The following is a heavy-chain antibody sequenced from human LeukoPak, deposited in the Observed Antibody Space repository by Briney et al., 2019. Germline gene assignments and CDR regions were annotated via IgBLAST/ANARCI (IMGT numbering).Heavy chain of an antibody. Sequence: SETLSLTCTVSGGSISSYYWSWIRQPPGKGLEWIAYISDIGSINYNPSLKSRVTISLDTSKNQFSLKLSSVTAADTAVYYCARHVADYYGSGSYRAFDIWGQGTMVTVSS. D-gene: IGHD3-10*01. CDR1: GGSISSYY. CDR3: ARHVADYYGSGSYRAFDI. CDR2: ISDIGSI. J-gene: IGHJ3*02. V-gene: IGHV4-59*08.